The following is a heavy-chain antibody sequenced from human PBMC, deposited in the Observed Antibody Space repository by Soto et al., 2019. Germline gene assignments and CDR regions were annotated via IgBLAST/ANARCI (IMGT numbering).Heavy chain of an antibody. Sequence: SQTLSLTCAISGDSVSSNTAAWNWIRQSRSRGLEWLGRTYYRSKWYNDYAVSVKSRITIHPDTSKNQFSLQLNSVTPEDTSVYYCARESEWEPADAFDIWGQGTMVTVS. CDR2: TYYRSKWYN. CDR3: ARESEWEPADAFDI. D-gene: IGHD1-26*01. V-gene: IGHV6-1*01. CDR1: GDSVSSNTAA. J-gene: IGHJ3*02.